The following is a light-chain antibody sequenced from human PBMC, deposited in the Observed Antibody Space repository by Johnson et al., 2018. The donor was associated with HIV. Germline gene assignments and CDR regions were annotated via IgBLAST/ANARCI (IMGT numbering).Light chain of an antibody. J-gene: IGLJ1*01. CDR1: VSNIESYF. CDR3: GTWDSSLRTAF. Sequence: QSVLTQPPSVSAAPGQTVNISCSGNVSNIESYFVSWYQQLPGASPTLLIYEDNKRPSGIPDRFSGSKSGATATLGITGLQTGDEADYYCGTWDSSLRTAFFGTGTKVTVL. V-gene: IGLV1-51*02. CDR2: EDN.